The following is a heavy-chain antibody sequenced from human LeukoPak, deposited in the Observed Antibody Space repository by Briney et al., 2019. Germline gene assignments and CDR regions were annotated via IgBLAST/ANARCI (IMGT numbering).Heavy chain of an antibody. CDR1: GFIFGDYG. J-gene: IGHJ4*02. Sequence: GGSLRLSCTASGFIFGDYGMSWVRQAPGKGLEWVSAISGSGGSTYYADSVKGRFTISRDNSKNTLYLQMNSLRAEDTAIYYCAKDQRTYYFDYWGQGALVTVSS. CDR2: ISGSGGST. CDR3: AKDQRTYYFDY. V-gene: IGHV3-23*01.